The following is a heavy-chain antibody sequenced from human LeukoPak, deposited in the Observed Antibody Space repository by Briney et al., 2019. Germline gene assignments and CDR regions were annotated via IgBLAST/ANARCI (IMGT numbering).Heavy chain of an antibody. CDR2: VSNSGSSI. V-gene: IGHV3-11*01. CDR1: GFTFSDEY. D-gene: IGHD6-13*01. CDR3: ARDGAYSASNF. Sequence: NPGGSLRLSCAASGFTFSDEYMSWIRQAPGKGLEWISCVSNSGSSIYYADSVKGRFSISRDNVKNSLYLQMNSLRVEDTAVYYCARDGAYSASNFWGQGTTVAVSS. J-gene: IGHJ3*01.